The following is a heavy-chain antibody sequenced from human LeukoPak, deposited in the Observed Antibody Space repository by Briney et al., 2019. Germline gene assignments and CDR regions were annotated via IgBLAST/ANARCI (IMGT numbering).Heavy chain of an antibody. CDR3: AREEAFKYFDY. Sequence: GGSLRLSCAASGFTFSSYAMSWVRQAPGKGLEWVSVIYSGGSTYYADSVKGRFTISRDNSKNTLYLQMNSLRDEDTAVYYCAREEAFKYFDYWGQGTLVTVSS. CDR2: IYSGGST. V-gene: IGHV3-66*01. CDR1: GFTFSSYA. J-gene: IGHJ4*02.